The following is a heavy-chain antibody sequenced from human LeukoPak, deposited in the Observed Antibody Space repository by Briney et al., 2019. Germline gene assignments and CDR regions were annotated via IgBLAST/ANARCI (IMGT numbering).Heavy chain of an antibody. CDR3: ARLEYYGLPY. D-gene: IGHD3-10*01. CDR2: IYYSGGT. CDR1: GDSISSSY. V-gene: IGHV4-59*08. Sequence: SETLSLTCTVSGDSISSSYWSWIRQPPGKGLEWIGYIYYSGGTNYNPSLKSRVTISVDTSKNQFSLKLSSVTAADTAVYYCARLEYYGLPYWGQGTLVTVSS. J-gene: IGHJ4*02.